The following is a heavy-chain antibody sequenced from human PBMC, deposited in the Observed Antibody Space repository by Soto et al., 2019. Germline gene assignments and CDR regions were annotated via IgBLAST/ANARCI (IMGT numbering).Heavy chain of an antibody. CDR2: INAGNGNT. V-gene: IGHV1-3*01. J-gene: IGHJ4*02. Sequence: QVQLVQSGAEVKKPGASVKVSCKASGYTFTSYAMHWVRQAPGQRLEWMGWINAGNGNTKYSQKFQGRVTITRDTSASTAYMELSSLRSEDTAVYYCAREEVVVVAALDYLGQGTLVTVSS. CDR3: AREEVVVVAALDY. D-gene: IGHD2-15*01. CDR1: GYTFTSYA.